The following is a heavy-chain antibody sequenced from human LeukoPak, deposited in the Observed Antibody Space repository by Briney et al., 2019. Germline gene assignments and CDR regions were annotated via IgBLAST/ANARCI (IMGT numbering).Heavy chain of an antibody. Sequence: GGSLRLSCAASGFTFSSYAMSWVRQAPGKGLEWVSAISGSGGSTYYADSVKGRFTISRDNSKNKLYLQMNSLRAEDTAVYYCAKVGIRGFGESFVFDYWGQGTLVTVSS. CDR3: AKVGIRGFGESFVFDY. D-gene: IGHD3-10*01. CDR2: ISGSGGST. J-gene: IGHJ4*02. V-gene: IGHV3-23*01. CDR1: GFTFSSYA.